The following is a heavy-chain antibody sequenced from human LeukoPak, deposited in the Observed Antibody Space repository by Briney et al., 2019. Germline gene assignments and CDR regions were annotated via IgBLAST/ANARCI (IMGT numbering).Heavy chain of an antibody. D-gene: IGHD2-2*01. Sequence: SETLSLTCTVSGGSISSYYWGWIRQPPGKGLEWIGSIYYSGSTYYNPSLKSRVTISVDTSKNQLSLKLSSVTAADTAVYYCVRVVGNIVVVPAGFAFDIWGQGTMVTVSS. V-gene: IGHV4-39*07. CDR3: VRVVGNIVVVPAGFAFDI. CDR1: GGSISSYY. J-gene: IGHJ3*02. CDR2: IYYSGST.